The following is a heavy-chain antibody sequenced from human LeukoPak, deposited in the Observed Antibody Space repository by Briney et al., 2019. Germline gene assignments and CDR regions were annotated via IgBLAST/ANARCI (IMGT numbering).Heavy chain of an antibody. CDR1: GLILSRYA. CDR2: ISAGGAGT. V-gene: IGHV3-23*01. D-gene: IGHD3-10*01. J-gene: IGHJ6*02. CDR3: AKSWGRFGEQFPPYYGMDV. Sequence: GGSLRLSCAASGLILSRYAMTWVRQAPGKGLEWVSAISAGGAGTYYAGSVRGRFAISRDNSANTIFLQMNSLRAEDTGLYYCAKSWGRFGEQFPPYYGMDVWGQGTTVTVSS.